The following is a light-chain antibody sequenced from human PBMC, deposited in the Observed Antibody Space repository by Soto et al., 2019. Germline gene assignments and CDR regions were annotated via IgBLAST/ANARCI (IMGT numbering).Light chain of an antibody. Sequence: QSVLTQPASVSRSPGRSITISCTGTSSDVGGYNYVYWYQQHPGKAPKLMIYEVSNRPSGVSNRFSGSKSGNTASLTISGLQAEDEADYYCSSYTSSTTLDVFGTGTKVTVL. CDR1: SSDVGGYNY. J-gene: IGLJ1*01. CDR2: EVS. V-gene: IGLV2-14*01. CDR3: SSYTSSTTLDV.